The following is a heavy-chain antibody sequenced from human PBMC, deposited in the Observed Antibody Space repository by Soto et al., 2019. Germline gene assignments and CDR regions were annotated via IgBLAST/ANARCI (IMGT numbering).Heavy chain of an antibody. D-gene: IGHD5-18*01. J-gene: IGHJ4*02. CDR1: GFTFSAYA. CDR3: AKALAPTYSYGEIDY. Sequence: PGGSLRLSCAASGFTFSAYARHWVRQAPGKGLEWVSSSDSTGDSTYSADSVKGRFTLSRDTSKNTLYLQMNSLRAEDTAVYYCAKALAPTYSYGEIDYWGQGTLVTVSS. V-gene: IGHV3-23*01. CDR2: SDSTGDST.